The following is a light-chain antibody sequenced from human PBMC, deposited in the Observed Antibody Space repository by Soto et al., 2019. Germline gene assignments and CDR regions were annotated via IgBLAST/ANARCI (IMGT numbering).Light chain of an antibody. CDR3: QSYDSSLSKV. Sequence: VLTQPPSVSGAPGQRVTISCTGSSSNIGAGYDVHWYQQLPGTAPKLLIYGNSNRPSGVPDRFSGSKSGTSASLAITGLQAEDEADYYCQSYDSSLSKVFGTGTKVTVL. CDR2: GNS. CDR1: SSNIGAGYD. V-gene: IGLV1-40*01. J-gene: IGLJ1*01.